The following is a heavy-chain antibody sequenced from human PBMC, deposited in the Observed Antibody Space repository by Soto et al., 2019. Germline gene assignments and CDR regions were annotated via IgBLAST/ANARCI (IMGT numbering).Heavy chain of an antibody. V-gene: IGHV4-59*01. CDR1: GGSTHSYY. J-gene: IGHJ4*02. D-gene: IGHD2-15*01. CDR3: ARGHGHGGSSFDF. Sequence: QVQLQESGPGLVKPSETLSLTCTVSGGSTHSYYWAWIRQPPGKGLEWMGYVYSNGDTNYNPSLKSRVTISVDASKNQFSLKLTSVTHAYTAVYYCARGHGHGGSSFDFWGQGTLVTVSS. CDR2: VYSNGDT.